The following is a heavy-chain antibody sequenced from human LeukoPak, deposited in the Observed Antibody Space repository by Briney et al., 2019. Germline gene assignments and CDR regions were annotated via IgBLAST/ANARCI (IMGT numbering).Heavy chain of an antibody. CDR2: ISYDGSNK. J-gene: IGHJ4*02. CDR3: ASLSPLFDY. CDR1: GFTFSSYG. Sequence: GRSLRLSCAASGFTFSSYGMHWVRQAPGKGLEWVAVISYDGSNKYYADSVKGRFSISRGNSKNTLYLQMNSLRAKDTAVYYCASLSPLFDYWGQGTLVTVSS. V-gene: IGHV3-30*03.